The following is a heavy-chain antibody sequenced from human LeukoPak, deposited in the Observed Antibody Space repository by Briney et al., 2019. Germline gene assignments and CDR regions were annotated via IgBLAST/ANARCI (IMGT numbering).Heavy chain of an antibody. CDR2: IRYDGSNK. CDR1: GFTFSSYG. Sequence: GGSLRLSCAASGFTFSSYGMHWVRQAPGKGLEWVAFIRYDGSNKYYADSVKGRFTISRDNSKNTLYLQMNSLRAEDTAVYYCAKSNCSSTSCYYYMDVWGKGTTVTISS. CDR3: AKSNCSSTSCYYYMDV. V-gene: IGHV3-30*02. J-gene: IGHJ6*03. D-gene: IGHD2-2*01.